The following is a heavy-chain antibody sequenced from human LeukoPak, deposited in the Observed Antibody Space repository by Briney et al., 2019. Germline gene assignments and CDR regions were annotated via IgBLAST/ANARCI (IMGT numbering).Heavy chain of an antibody. CDR3: ARSTKVSWLPDY. CDR1: GYTFTGYY. Sequence: ASVKVSFQSSGYTFTGYYMHWVRQAPGQGLEWIGWINPNSGSTNYAQKLQGRVTMNRDTSIRTAYMELSKLRSDDTAVYYCARSTKVSWLPDYWGQGTLVTVSS. CDR2: INPNSGST. J-gene: IGHJ4*02. D-gene: IGHD5-12*01. V-gene: IGHV1-2*02.